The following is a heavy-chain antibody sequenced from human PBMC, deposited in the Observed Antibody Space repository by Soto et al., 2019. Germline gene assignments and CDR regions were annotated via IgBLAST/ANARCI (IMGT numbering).Heavy chain of an antibody. V-gene: IGHV3-30*04. CDR3: ARDKDSTYFPPPYYFDS. D-gene: IGHD4-4*01. CDR1: GFTFRSFT. CDR2: VSYDGSKT. Sequence: QVELLESGGGVVQPGRSLRVSCTASGFTFRSFTMHWVRQAPGKGLEWVATVSYDGSKTYYAGSVRGRFTISRDNSNNTLSLQMDSLRPEVTPLYYCARDKDSTYFPPPYYFDSWGQGILVTVSS. J-gene: IGHJ4*02.